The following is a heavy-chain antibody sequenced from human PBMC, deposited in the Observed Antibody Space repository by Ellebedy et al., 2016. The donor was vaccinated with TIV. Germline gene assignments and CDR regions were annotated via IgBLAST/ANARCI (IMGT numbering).Heavy chain of an antibody. J-gene: IGHJ5*02. Sequence: GSLRLXXSVSGGSISNSRNNFWGWIRQSPEKGLEWIGNVYYTGRTYYNPSLKSRLTISVDTSKNQFSLRLTSLTAADTAVYYCARDLGGEWLVRGWYDPWGQGTLVTVSS. CDR1: GGSISNSRNNF. CDR3: ARDLGGEWLVRGWYDP. D-gene: IGHD6-19*01. CDR2: VYYTGRT. V-gene: IGHV4-39*07.